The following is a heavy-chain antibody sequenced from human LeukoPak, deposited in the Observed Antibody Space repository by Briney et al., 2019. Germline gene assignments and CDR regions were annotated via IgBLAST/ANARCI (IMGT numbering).Heavy chain of an antibody. D-gene: IGHD4/OR15-4a*01. CDR3: ARDHTTVLYEGDF. CDR2: ISYDGSNK. J-gene: IGHJ4*02. CDR1: GFTFSSYA. V-gene: IGHV3-30-3*01. Sequence: PGGSLRLSCAASGFTFSSYAMHWVRQAPGKGLEWVAVISYDGSNKYYADSVKGRFTISRDNSKNTLYLQMNSLRAEDTAVYYCARDHTTVLYEGDFWGRGPVALVS.